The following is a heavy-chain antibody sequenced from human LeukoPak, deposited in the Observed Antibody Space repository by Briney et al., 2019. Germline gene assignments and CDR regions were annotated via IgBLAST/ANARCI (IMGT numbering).Heavy chain of an antibody. V-gene: IGHV4-31*03. J-gene: IGHJ5*02. D-gene: IGHD6-6*01. Sequence: SQTLSLTCSVSGDSISSRSYYWTWIRQHPEKGLEWIGYIWNSGSTNYNPALKSRVTISVDTSKNHFSLKLTSVTAADTAIYYCARDVSSMFPNWFDPWGQGVLAIVCS. CDR1: GDSISSRSYY. CDR3: ARDVSSMFPNWFDP. CDR2: IWNSGST.